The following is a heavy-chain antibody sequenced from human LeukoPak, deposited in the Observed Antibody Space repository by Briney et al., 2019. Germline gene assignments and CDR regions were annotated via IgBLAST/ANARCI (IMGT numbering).Heavy chain of an antibody. J-gene: IGHJ4*02. CDR3: ARGRARWPAVPSPFDY. Sequence: SETLSLTCTVSGASISGYYWSWIRQPPGKGLEWIGYIYYSVNTNYNPSLKSRVTISVDKSKNQFSLKLSSVTAADTAVYYCARGRARWPAVPSPFDYWGQGTLVTVSS. V-gene: IGHV4-59*12. CDR1: GASISGYY. CDR2: IYYSVNT. D-gene: IGHD3-10*02.